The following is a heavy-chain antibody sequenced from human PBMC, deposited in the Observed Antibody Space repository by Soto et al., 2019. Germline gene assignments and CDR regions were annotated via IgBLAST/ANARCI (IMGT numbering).Heavy chain of an antibody. CDR1: EFTFNTYN. Sequence: EVQLVESGGGLVQPGGSLRLSCAASEFTFNTYNMNWVRQAPGKGLEWISYISSSSSTIHYADSVKGRFTISRDNAKNSLYVQMSSLRDEDTAVYYCARGSYCDFYGMDVWGQGTTVTVSS. J-gene: IGHJ6*02. V-gene: IGHV3-48*02. CDR3: ARGSYCDFYGMDV. D-gene: IGHD1-26*01. CDR2: ISSSSSTI.